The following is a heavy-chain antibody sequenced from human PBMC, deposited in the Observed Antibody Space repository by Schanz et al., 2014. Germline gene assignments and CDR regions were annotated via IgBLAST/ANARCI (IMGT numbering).Heavy chain of an antibody. V-gene: IGHV4-39*01. D-gene: IGHD6-13*01. CDR2: IYHSGST. J-gene: IGHJ4*02. Sequence: QLQLQESGPGLVKPSETLSLTCTVSGGSISSSSYFWGWIRQPPGKGLEWIGSIYHSGSTYNNPSLKSGGTMTKDAPKNHSSLKLDSGPAADTALYYCARHMGRLSSSRGNYFDYWGQGTLVTVSS. CDR1: GGSISSSSYF. CDR3: ARHMGRLSSSRGNYFDY.